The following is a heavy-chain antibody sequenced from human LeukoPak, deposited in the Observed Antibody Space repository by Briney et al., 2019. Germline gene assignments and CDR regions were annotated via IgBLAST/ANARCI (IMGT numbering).Heavy chain of an antibody. CDR2: ISVSAGTT. D-gene: IGHD6-19*01. Sequence: GGSLRLSCAASGFTFSSYAMSWVRQAPGKGLEWVSGISVSAGTTYYADSVKGRFTISRDNSRNTLFLQLNSLRADDTVVYYCAKEGGSGWSFFDHWGQGTLVTVSS. V-gene: IGHV3-23*01. J-gene: IGHJ4*02. CDR3: AKEGGSGWSFFDH. CDR1: GFTFSSYA.